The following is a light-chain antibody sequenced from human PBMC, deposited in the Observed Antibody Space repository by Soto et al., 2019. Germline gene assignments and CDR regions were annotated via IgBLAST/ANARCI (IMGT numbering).Light chain of an antibody. CDR1: QSISSY. CDR2: AAS. J-gene: IGKJ4*01. Sequence: DIQMTQSPSSLSAFVGDRVTIACRASQSISSYLSWYQQKPGRAPNLLIFAASSLQSGVPSRFSGSGSGTDFTLTISSLQPEDFATYYCQQSYSTPLTFGGGTKVDIK. CDR3: QQSYSTPLT. V-gene: IGKV1-39*01.